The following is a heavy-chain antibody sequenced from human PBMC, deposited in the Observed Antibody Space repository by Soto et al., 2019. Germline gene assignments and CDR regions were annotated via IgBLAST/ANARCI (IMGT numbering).Heavy chain of an antibody. CDR1: GFSLSSRGVG. V-gene: IGHV2-5*01. CDR3: ARVNADSSSHYYGLDA. Sequence: SGPTLVNPTQTLTLTCTFSGFSLSSRGVGVGWVRQPPGKALEWLALIMWNDDNHYSPSLKSRLTITKDTSKNQVVLTMTNMDPVDTATFYCARVNADSSSHYYGLDAWGQGTTVTVSS. CDR2: IMWNDDN. D-gene: IGHD4-17*01. J-gene: IGHJ6*02.